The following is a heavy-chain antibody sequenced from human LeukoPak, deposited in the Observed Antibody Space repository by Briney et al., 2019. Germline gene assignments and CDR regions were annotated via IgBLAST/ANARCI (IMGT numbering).Heavy chain of an antibody. CDR3: ARRVRQFDY. CDR1: GGSISSSSYY. V-gene: IGHV4-39*01. Sequence: PSETLSLTCTVSGGSISSSSYYWGWIRQPPGKGLEWIGSIYYSGSTYYNLSLKSRVTISVDTSKNQFSLKLSSVTAADTAVYYCARRVRQFDYWGQGTLVTVSS. CDR2: IYYSGST. J-gene: IGHJ4*02.